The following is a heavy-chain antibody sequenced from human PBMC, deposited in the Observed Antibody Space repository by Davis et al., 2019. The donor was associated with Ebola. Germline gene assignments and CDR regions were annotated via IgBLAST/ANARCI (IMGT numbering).Heavy chain of an antibody. V-gene: IGHV4-61*08. J-gene: IGHJ5*02. D-gene: IGHD3-22*01. CDR3: ARWSPYYDSSGYLS. Sequence: SETLSLTCTVSGGSIHSGGKYWNWIRQHPGKGLEWIGYIHYSGSTNYNPSLKSRVTISVDTSKNQFSLKLSSVTAADTAVYYCARWSPYYDSSGYLSWGQGTLVTVSS. CDR1: GGSIHSGGKY. CDR2: IHYSGST.